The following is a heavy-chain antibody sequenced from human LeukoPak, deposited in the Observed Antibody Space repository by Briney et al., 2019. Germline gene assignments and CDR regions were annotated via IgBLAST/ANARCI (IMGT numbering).Heavy chain of an antibody. CDR2: INSDGGST. CDR3: ARENYYYYYGMDV. J-gene: IGHJ6*02. Sequence: GGSLRLSCAASGFTFSSYWMHWVRQAPGKGLVWVSRINSDGGSTSYADSVKGRFTISRDNAKNTLYLQMNSLRAEDTAVYYCARENYYYYYGMDVWGQGTTVTVSS. CDR1: GFTFSSYW. V-gene: IGHV3-74*01.